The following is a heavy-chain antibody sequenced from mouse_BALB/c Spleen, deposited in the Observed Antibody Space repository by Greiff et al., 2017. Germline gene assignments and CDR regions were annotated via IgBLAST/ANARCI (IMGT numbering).Heavy chain of an antibody. CDR1: GFTFSSFG. CDR3: ARSPLRDYFDY. CDR2: ISSGSSTI. Sequence: EVQRVESGGGLVQPGGSRKLSCAASGFTFSSFGMHWVRQAPEKGLEWVAYISSGSSTIYYADTVKGRFTISRDNPKNTLFLQMTSLRSEDTAMYYCARSPLRDYFDYWGQGTTLTVSS. D-gene: IGHD2-4*01. V-gene: IGHV5-17*02. J-gene: IGHJ2*01.